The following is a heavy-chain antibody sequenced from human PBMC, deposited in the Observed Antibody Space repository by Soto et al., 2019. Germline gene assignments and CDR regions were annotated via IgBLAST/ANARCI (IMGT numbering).Heavy chain of an antibody. D-gene: IGHD2-2*01. J-gene: IGHJ4*02. CDR1: GFTFSSYA. CDR2: IHGSGGST. CDR3: AKGSSQDIVIVPAARYFDY. V-gene: IGHV3-23*01. Sequence: GGSLRLSCAASGFTFSSYAMSWVRQAPGKGLEWVSAIHGSGGSTYYADSVKGRFTISRDNSKNTLYLQMNSLRAEDTAVYYCAKGSSQDIVIVPAARYFDYWGQGTLVTVSS.